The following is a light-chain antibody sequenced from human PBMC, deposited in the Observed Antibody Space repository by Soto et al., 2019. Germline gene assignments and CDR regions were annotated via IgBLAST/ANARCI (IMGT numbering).Light chain of an antibody. CDR1: QSISNY. V-gene: IGKV1-39*01. CDR2: AAS. CDR3: QQNYSTPRT. J-gene: IGKJ1*01. Sequence: DIQMTQSPSSLSASVGDRVTITCRASQSISNYLNWYQQKPGKAPKLLMYAASSLQSGVPSRFSDSGSGTDFTLTISRLQPEDFATYYCQQNYSTPRTFGQGTKVEIK.